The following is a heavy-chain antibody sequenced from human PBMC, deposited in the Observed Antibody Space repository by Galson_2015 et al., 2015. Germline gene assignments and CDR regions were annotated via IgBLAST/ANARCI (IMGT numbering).Heavy chain of an antibody. CDR3: ARGYGSGSYYYDY. CDR2: IIPMFGKP. D-gene: IGHD3-10*01. J-gene: IGHJ4*02. V-gene: IGHV1-69*13. CDR1: GGTFSSYA. Sequence: SVKVSCKASGGTFSSYAISWLRQAPGQGLEWMGGIIPMFGKPNYAQKFRGIVTITANESTSTVYMELSSLRSEDSAVYYCARGYGSGSYYYDYWGQGSQVTVSS.